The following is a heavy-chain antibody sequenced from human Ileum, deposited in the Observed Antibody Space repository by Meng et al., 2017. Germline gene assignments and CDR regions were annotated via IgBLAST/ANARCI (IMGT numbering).Heavy chain of an antibody. J-gene: IGHJ4*02. CDR1: GGSVSSGSYY. V-gene: IGHV4-61*01. CDR3: ARSSTSPASYFFDY. Sequence: QVQVQESGPRLVGPSETLSLACTVSGGSVSSGSYYWSWIRQPPGKGLEWIGHIYYSGSTNYNPSLKSRVTISVDMSKNQFSLKLNSVTAADTAIYFCARSSTSPASYFFDYWGQGTLVTVSS. D-gene: IGHD6-6*01. CDR2: IYYSGST.